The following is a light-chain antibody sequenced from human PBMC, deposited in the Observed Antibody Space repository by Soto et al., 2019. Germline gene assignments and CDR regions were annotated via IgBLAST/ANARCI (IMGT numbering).Light chain of an antibody. CDR1: QSVSSN. CDR2: GAS. CDR3: QQYNNWPQWT. J-gene: IGKJ1*01. V-gene: IGKV3-15*01. Sequence: EIVMTQSPATPSVSPGERATLSCRASQSVSSNLAWYQQKPGQAPRLLIYGASTRATGIPARFSGSGSGTEFTLTISSLQSEDFAVYYCQQYNNWPQWTFGQGTKVEIK.